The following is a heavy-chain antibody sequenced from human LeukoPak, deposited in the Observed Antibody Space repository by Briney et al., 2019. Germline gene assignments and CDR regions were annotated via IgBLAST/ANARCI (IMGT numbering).Heavy chain of an antibody. CDR2: INHSGST. Sequence: SETLPLTCAVYGGSFTDYYWTWIRQPPRKGLEWIGEINHSGSTNYNPSLKSRVTISVDTSNNQFSLKLSTVPAADTAVYYCARGLRIAAAGTIFDPWGQGTLVTVSS. CDR1: GGSFTDYY. D-gene: IGHD6-13*01. CDR3: ARGLRIAAAGTIFDP. V-gene: IGHV4-34*01. J-gene: IGHJ5*02.